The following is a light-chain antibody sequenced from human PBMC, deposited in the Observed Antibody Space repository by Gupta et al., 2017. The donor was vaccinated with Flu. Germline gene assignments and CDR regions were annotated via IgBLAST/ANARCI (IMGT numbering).Light chain of an antibody. CDR3: QQDSSSLT. CDR1: QSVSSSY. V-gene: IGKV3-20*01. Sequence: HAPGTLYFSPGERATLSCRASQSVSSSYLAWYQQKPGQAPRLIIYAASSRATGSPDRFSGSGYWTDFTLTSSRREDEDFDVYYAQQDSSSLTFGGGTKVDIK. CDR2: AAS. J-gene: IGKJ4*01.